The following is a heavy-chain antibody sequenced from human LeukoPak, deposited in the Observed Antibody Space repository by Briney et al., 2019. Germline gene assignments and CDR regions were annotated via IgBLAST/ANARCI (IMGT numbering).Heavy chain of an antibody. CDR3: ALAPNSNWFDF. CDR2: IHYSGSS. CDR1: GDSISNFY. J-gene: IGHJ5*01. V-gene: IGHV4-59*08. Sequence: SETLSLTCTVSGDSISNFYWNWIRQSPGKGLEWIGNIHYSGSSVYNPSLKSRGTISIDTSRKQFFLKLSSVTAADTAVYFCALAPNSNWFDFWGPGALVTVSS. D-gene: IGHD2-8*01.